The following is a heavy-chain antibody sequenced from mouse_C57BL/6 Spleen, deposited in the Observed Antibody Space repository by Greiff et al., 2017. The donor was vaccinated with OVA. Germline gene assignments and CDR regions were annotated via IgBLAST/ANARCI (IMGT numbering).Heavy chain of an antibody. CDR1: GYSFTGYY. J-gene: IGHJ2*01. V-gene: IGHV1-42*01. Sequence: VHVKQSGPELVKPGASVKISCKASGYSFTGYYMNWVKQSPEKSLEWIGEINPSTGGTTYNQKFKAKATLTVDKSSSTAYMQLKSLTSEDSAVYYCAVLLRDYWGQGTTLTVSS. D-gene: IGHD1-1*01. CDR3: AVLLRDY. CDR2: INPSTGGT.